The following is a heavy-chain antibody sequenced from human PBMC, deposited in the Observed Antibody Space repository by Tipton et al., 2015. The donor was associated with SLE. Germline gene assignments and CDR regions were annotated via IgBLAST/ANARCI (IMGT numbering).Heavy chain of an antibody. Sequence: LRLSCAVYGGSFSGYYWSWIRQPPGKGLEWIGYIYYSGSTNYNPSLKSRVTISVDTSKNQFSLKLSSVTAADTAVYYCARDRWGWFPSYFDYWGQGALVTVSS. CDR1: GGSFSGYY. J-gene: IGHJ4*02. CDR2: IYYSGST. D-gene: IGHD6-19*01. CDR3: ARDRWGWFPSYFDY. V-gene: IGHV4-59*01.